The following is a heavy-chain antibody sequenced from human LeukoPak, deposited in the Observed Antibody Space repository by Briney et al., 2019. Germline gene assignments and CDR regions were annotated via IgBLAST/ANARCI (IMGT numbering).Heavy chain of an antibody. CDR2: IYYSGST. J-gene: IGHJ4*02. CDR1: GGSISSSSYY. Sequence: SETLSLTCTVSGGSISSSSYYWGWIRQPPGKGLEWIGSIYYSGSTYYNPPLKSRVTISVDTSKNQFSLKLSSVTAADTAVYYCARDVGAKYDYWGQGTLVTVSS. V-gene: IGHV4-39*02. CDR3: ARDVGAKYDY. D-gene: IGHD2-15*01.